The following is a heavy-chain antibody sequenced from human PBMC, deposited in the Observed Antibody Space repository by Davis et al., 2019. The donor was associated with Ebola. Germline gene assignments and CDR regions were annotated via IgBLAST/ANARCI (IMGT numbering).Heavy chain of an antibody. CDR1: GGSFSGFY. CDR3: ASQYYHYASGSQSYYFDY. J-gene: IGHJ4*02. V-gene: IGHV4-34*01. CDR2: INHSGST. Sequence: MPSETLSLTCVVYGGSFSGFYWSWIRQSPGKGLEWIGEINHSGSTTYNPSLKSRVTISVDTSKNQFSLKLSSVTAADTAVYYCASQYYHYASGSQSYYFDYWSQGTLVTVSS. D-gene: IGHD3-10*01.